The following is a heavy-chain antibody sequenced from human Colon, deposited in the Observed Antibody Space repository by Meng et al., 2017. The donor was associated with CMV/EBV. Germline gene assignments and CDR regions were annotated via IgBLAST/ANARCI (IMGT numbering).Heavy chain of an antibody. CDR1: GFTFSGHG. Sequence: ESLKISCVASGFTFSGHGMHWVRQSPGKGLEWIGEITHSERTNYNPSLKSRVTLSVDTSRNQFSLRLTSVTAADTAVYFCARGKLVLPYCSDGSCYYFDYWGQGTLVTVSS. CDR3: ARGKLVLPYCSDGSCYYFDY. D-gene: IGHD2-15*01. J-gene: IGHJ4*02. V-gene: IGHV4-34*01. CDR2: ITHSERT.